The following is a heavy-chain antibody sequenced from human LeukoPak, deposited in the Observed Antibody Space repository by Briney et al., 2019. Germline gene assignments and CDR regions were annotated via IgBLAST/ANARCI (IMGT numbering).Heavy chain of an antibody. D-gene: IGHD3-22*01. CDR3: AKQYYYDSSLYAFDI. CDR2: IYYSGST. V-gene: IGHV4-59*08. Sequence: PSETLSLTCTVSGGSISSYYWSWIRQPPGKGLEWIGYIYYSGSTNYNPSLKSRVTISVDTSKNQFSLKLSSVTAADTAVYYCAKQYYYDSSLYAFDIWGQGTMVTVSS. CDR1: GGSISSYY. J-gene: IGHJ3*02.